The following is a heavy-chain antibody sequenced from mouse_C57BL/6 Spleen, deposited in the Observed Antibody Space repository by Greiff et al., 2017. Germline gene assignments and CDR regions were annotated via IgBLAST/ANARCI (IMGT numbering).Heavy chain of an antibody. V-gene: IGHV1-18*01. CDR3: ARGGMELRRYFDV. Sequence: VQLKQSGPELVKPGASVKIPCKASGYTFTDYNMDWVKQSHGKSLEWIGDINPNNGGTIYNQKFKGKATLTVDKSSSTAYMELRSLTSEDTAVYYCARGGMELRRYFDVWGTGTTVTVSS. CDR1: GYTFTDYN. CDR2: INPNNGGT. J-gene: IGHJ1*03. D-gene: IGHD2-4*01.